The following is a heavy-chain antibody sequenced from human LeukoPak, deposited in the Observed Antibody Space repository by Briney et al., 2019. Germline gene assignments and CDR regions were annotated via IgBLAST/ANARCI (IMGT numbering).Heavy chain of an antibody. CDR3: ARDMITGTTLPGY. D-gene: IGHD1-7*01. V-gene: IGHV1-69*04. J-gene: IGHJ4*02. Sequence: SVKVSCKASGGTFSSYAISWVRQAPGQGLEWMGRIIPIFGIANYAQKFQGRVTITADKSTSTAYMELSSLRSEDTAVYYCARDMITGTTLPGYWGQGTLVTVSS. CDR2: IIPIFGIA. CDR1: GGTFSSYA.